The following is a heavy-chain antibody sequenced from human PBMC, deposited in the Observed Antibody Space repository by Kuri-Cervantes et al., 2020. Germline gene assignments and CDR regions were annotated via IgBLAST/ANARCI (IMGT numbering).Heavy chain of an antibody. D-gene: IGHD6-19*01. Sequence: GESLKISWAASGFTFSGYWMHWVRQAPGKGLVWVSRINSDGSSTTYADSVKGRFTISRDNAKNTLYLQINSLRAEDTAVYYCARAGASGLHDYWGQGTLVTVSS. V-gene: IGHV3-74*01. CDR1: GFTFSGYW. J-gene: IGHJ4*02. CDR2: INSDGSST. CDR3: ARAGASGLHDY.